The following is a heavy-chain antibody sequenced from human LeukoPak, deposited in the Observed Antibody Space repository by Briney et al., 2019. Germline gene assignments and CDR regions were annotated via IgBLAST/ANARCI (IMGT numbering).Heavy chain of an antibody. CDR1: GGSFSGYY. CDR2: INHSGST. V-gene: IGHV4-34*01. Sequence: SETLSLTCAVYGGSFSGYYWSWIRQPPGKGLEWIGEINHSGSTNYNPSLKSRVTISVDTSKNQFSLKLSSVTAADTAVYYCARAQVAYYMDVWGKGTTVTVSS. J-gene: IGHJ6*03. CDR3: ARAQVAYYMDV. D-gene: IGHD2-15*01.